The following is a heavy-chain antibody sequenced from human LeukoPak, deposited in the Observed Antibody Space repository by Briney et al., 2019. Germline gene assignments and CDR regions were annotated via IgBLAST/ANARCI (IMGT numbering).Heavy chain of an antibody. J-gene: IGHJ4*02. CDR1: GFTFSSYA. D-gene: IGHD4-17*01. Sequence: GGSLRLSCVASGFTFSSYAMHWVRQAPGKGLEYVSAISSNGGSTYYANSVKGRFTISRDNSKNTLYLQMGSLRAEDMAVYYCARDPIRRGFYGDYVGSDYWGQGTLVTVSS. CDR3: ARDPIRRGFYGDYVGSDY. V-gene: IGHV3-64*01. CDR2: ISSNGGST.